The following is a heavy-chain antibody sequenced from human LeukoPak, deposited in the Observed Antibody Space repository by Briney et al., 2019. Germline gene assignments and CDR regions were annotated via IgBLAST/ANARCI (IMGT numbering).Heavy chain of an antibody. CDR2: ISSSSSTI. J-gene: IGHJ4*03. Sequence: GGSLRLSCAASGFTFSSYSMNWVRQAPGKGLEWVSYISSSSSTIYYADSVKGRFTISRDNAKNSLYLQMNSLRAEDTAVYYCARDPWSAPGYSYGHFDYWGQGTTVTVSS. CDR1: GFTFSSYS. CDR3: ARDPWSAPGYSYGHFDY. D-gene: IGHD5-18*01. V-gene: IGHV3-48*04.